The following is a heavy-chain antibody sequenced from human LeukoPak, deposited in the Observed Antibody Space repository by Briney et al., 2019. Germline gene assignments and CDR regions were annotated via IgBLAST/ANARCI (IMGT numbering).Heavy chain of an antibody. J-gene: IGHJ4*02. CDR1: GYTFNSYD. D-gene: IGHD3-3*01. V-gene: IGHV1-18*01. CDR3: ARYGYYVSSGSDY. Sequence: ASVKVSCKASGYTFNSYDINWVRQATGQGLEWMGWITAYNGNTNYAQKLQGRVTMTTDTSTSTAYMELRSLRSDDTAMYYCARYGYYVSSGSDYWGQGTLVTVSS. CDR2: ITAYNGNT.